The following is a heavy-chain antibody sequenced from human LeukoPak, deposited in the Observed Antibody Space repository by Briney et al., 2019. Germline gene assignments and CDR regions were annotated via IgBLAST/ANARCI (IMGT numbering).Heavy chain of an antibody. CDR2: IYPGDSDT. CDR3: GSRRFDTTEDYFDY. V-gene: IGHV5-51*01. Sequence: GESLMISWKGSGYSFTSYWIGWVRHTPGEGLEWMGIIYPGDSDTRYRPSLHRQVTISADKSISTAYLQWSSLKASDTAMYYCGSRRFDTTEDYFDYWGQGTLVTVSS. D-gene: IGHD1-1*01. CDR1: GYSFTSYW. J-gene: IGHJ4*02.